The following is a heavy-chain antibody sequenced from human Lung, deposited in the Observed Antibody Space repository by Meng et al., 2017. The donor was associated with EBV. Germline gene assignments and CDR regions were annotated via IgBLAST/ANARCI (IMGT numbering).Heavy chain of an antibody. CDR1: GFPVSSYY. Sequence: EVQVGDAGGGLIQPGASLRLSCAASGFPVSSYYMSWVRQAPGKGLEWVSLIYTGGTTSYADSVRGRFTISRDISTNTVYLQMNSLRVEDTAIYYCARGHGPWGQGTLVTVSS. V-gene: IGHV3-53*01. CDR2: IYTGGTT. CDR3: ARGHGP. J-gene: IGHJ5*02.